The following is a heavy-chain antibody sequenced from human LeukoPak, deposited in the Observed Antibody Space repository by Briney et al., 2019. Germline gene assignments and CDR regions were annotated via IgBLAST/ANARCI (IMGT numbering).Heavy chain of an antibody. CDR1: GFTFSSYE. V-gene: IGHV3-48*03. Sequence: GSLRLSCAASGFTFSSYEMNWVRQAPGKGLEWVSYISSSGSTIYYADSVKGRFTISRDNAKNSLYLQMNSLRAEDTAVYYCARSMTTVTHFDYWGQGTLVTVSS. J-gene: IGHJ4*02. CDR2: ISSSGSTI. D-gene: IGHD4-17*01. CDR3: ARSMTTVTHFDY.